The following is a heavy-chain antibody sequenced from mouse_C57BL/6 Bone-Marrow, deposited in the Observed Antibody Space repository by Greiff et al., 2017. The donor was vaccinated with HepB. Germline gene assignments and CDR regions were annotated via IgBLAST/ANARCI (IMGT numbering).Heavy chain of an antibody. J-gene: IGHJ3*01. Sequence: QVQLQQPGPELVMPSASLSLSCSASGYSFTSYCMRCLKPRPAQGLVLIVEFDPSDSYTNYNQKFKGKSTLTVDKSSSTAYMQLSMLTSEDSAVYSCASPAGRTGTWWFAYWGQGTLVTVSA. D-gene: IGHD4-1*01. CDR2: FDPSDSYT. CDR3: ASPAGRTGTWWFAY. V-gene: IGHV1-69*01. CDR1: GYSFTSYC.